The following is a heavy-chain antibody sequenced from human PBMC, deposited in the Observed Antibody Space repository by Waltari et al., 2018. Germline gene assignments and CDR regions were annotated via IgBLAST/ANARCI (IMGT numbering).Heavy chain of an antibody. J-gene: IGHJ3*02. Sequence: EVQLVESGGGLVKPGGSLRLSCAASGFTFSSYSMNWVRQAPGKGLEWVSSSSSSSSYIYYADSVKGRFTIARDNAKTSLYLQMNSLRAEDTAVYYCARDIGWLVPMGFDIWGQGTMVTVSS. CDR1: GFTFSSYS. V-gene: IGHV3-21*01. D-gene: IGHD6-19*01. CDR2: SSSSSSYI. CDR3: ARDIGWLVPMGFDI.